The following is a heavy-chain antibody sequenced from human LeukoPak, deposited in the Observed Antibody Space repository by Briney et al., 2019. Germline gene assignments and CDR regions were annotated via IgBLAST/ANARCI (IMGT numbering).Heavy chain of an antibody. CDR3: ARAKDSGWYGRNWFDP. CDR2: IYYSGST. Sequence: SETLSLTCTVSGGSISSSSYSWGWIRQPPGKGLEWIGYIYYSGSTYYNPSLKSRVTISVDTSRSQFSLKLSSVTAADTAVYYCARAKDSGWYGRNWFDPWGQGTVVTVSS. V-gene: IGHV4-39*01. J-gene: IGHJ5*02. D-gene: IGHD6-19*01. CDR1: GGSISSSSYS.